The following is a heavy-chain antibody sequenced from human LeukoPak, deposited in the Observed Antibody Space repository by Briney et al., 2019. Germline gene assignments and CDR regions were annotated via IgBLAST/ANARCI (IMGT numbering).Heavy chain of an antibody. J-gene: IGHJ3*02. CDR1: GFTFSSYA. CDR2: ISGSGGST. V-gene: IGHV3-23*01. Sequence: AGGSLRLSCAASGFTFSSYAMSWVRQAPGKGLEWVSAISGSGGSTYYADSVKGRFIISRDNSKNTLYLQMNSLRAEDTAVYYCAKDRSYYYDSSGHRGAFDIWGQGTMVTVSS. D-gene: IGHD3-22*01. CDR3: AKDRSYYYDSSGHRGAFDI.